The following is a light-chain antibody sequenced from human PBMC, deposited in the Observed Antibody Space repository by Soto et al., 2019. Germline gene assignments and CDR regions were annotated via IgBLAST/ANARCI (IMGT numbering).Light chain of an antibody. V-gene: IGKV3-11*01. CDR1: QSVSKY. CDR2: DAS. J-gene: IGKJ4*01. Sequence: EIVLTQSPATLSLSPGERATLSCRASQSVSKYLAWYQQKPGQAPRLLIHDASNRATVIPARFSGSGSGTDFTLTISSLEPEDFGVYYCQQRSTWPQITFGGGTKVDIK. CDR3: QQRSTWPQIT.